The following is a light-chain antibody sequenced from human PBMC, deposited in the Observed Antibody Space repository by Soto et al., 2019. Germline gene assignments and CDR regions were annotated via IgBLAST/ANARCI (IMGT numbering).Light chain of an antibody. CDR1: QSVSSY. V-gene: IGKV3-11*01. Sequence: EIVFTQSPATLSLSPGERATLSCRASQSVSSYLAWYQQKPGQAPRLLIYDASNRATGIPARFSGSGSGTDFTLTISSLEPEDFAVYYCQQRSNWPLTFGGGTRWIS. J-gene: IGKJ4*01. CDR3: QQRSNWPLT. CDR2: DAS.